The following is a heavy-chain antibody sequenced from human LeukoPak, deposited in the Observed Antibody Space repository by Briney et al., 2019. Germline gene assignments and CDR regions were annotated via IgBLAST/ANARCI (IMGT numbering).Heavy chain of an antibody. D-gene: IGHD3-9*01. V-gene: IGHV4-38-2*02. CDR2: IYHSGST. CDR1: GYSISSGYY. CDR3: ARVPYDILTGRLYYFDY. Sequence: SETLSLTCTVSGYSISSGYYWGWIRQPPGKGLEWIGSIYHSGSTYYNPSLKSRVTISVDTSKNQFSLKLSSVTAADTAVYYCARVPYDILTGRLYYFDYWGQGTLVTVSS. J-gene: IGHJ4*02.